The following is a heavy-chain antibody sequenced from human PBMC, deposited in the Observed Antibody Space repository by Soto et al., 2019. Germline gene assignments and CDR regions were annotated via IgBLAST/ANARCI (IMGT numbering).Heavy chain of an antibody. CDR3: ARDSPPMDV. CDR2: INSGNGNT. V-gene: IGHV1-3*05. J-gene: IGHJ6*02. CDR1: GYTFTSYA. Sequence: QVQLVQSGAEEKKPGASVKVSCKASGYTFTSYAMPWVRQAPGQRLECMGWINSGNGNTKYPQKFQGRVTMTRDTSASTAYTELSSLRSEHTTVYYCARDSPPMDVWGQGTTVTVS.